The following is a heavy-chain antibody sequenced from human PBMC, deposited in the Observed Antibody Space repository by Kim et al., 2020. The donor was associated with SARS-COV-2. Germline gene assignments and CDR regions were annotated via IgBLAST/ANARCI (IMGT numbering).Heavy chain of an antibody. CDR1: GFTFSNAW. V-gene: IGHV3-15*01. CDR2: IKSKTDGGTT. D-gene: IGHD3-3*01. J-gene: IGHJ6*04. CDR3: TTAYDFWSGYYTYYGMDV. Sequence: GGSLRLSCAASGFTFSNAWMSWVRQAPGKGLEWVGRIKSKTDGGTTDYAAPVKGRFTISRDDSKNTQYLQMNSLKTEDTAVYYCTTAYDFWSGYYTYYGMDVWREETTITVSS.